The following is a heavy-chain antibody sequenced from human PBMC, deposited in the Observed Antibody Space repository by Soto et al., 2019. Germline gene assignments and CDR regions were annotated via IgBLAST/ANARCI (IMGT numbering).Heavy chain of an antibody. CDR1: GGSVSSNSAA. D-gene: IGHD6-13*01. Sequence: SQTLSLTCAISGGSVSSNSAAWNWIRQSPSRGLEWLGRTYYRSKWYNDYAVSVKSRITINPDTSKNQFSLQLNSVTPEDTAVYYCARGLSSSSWYLDYYYGMDVWGQGTTVTVSS. V-gene: IGHV6-1*01. CDR3: ARGLSSSSWYLDYYYGMDV. CDR2: TYYRSKWYN. J-gene: IGHJ6*02.